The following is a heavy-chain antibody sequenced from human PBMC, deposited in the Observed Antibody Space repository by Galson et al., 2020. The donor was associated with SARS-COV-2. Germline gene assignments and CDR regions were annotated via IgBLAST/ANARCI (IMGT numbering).Heavy chain of an antibody. V-gene: IGHV4-34*01. CDR1: GGSFSVYS. J-gene: IGHJ4*02. CDR3: ARGTYGAVAVEYYYDY. Sequence: SQASETLSLTCAVYGGSFSVYSWTWIRQPPGKGLEWVGEVNHSASSSHNPSLRGRVIISRDTSKNQFSLKLSSVTAADTAMYFCARGTYGAVAVEYYYDYWGLGTLVTVST. CDR2: VNHSASS. D-gene: IGHD6-19*01.